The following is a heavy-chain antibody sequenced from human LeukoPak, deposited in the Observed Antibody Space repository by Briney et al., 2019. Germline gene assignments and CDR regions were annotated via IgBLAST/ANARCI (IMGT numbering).Heavy chain of an antibody. J-gene: IGHJ4*02. V-gene: IGHV3-7*01. CDR1: RFTFSNYC. D-gene: IGHD1-26*01. CDR2: IKEDGGEK. Sequence: GGSLRLSCVASRFTFSNYCMSWVRQAPGKGLEWGANIKEDGGEKYSVYSVKGRFTISRDNGMNSLYLEMHSLRVEDTALYYCARDKVGTGPTHLDYWGQGALVTVSS. CDR3: ARDKVGTGPTHLDY.